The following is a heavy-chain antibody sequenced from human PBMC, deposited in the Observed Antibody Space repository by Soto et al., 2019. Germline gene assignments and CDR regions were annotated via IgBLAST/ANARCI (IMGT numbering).Heavy chain of an antibody. CDR1: GFTFSSYS. CDR3: ARDKFIDYDSSGPPIVYAFDI. Sequence: GGSLRLSCAASGFTFSSYSMNWVRQAPGKGLEWVSSISSSSSYIYYADSVKGRFTISRDNAKNSLYLQMNSLRAEDTAVYYCARDKFIDYDSSGPPIVYAFDIWGQGTMVTVSS. CDR2: ISSSSSYI. V-gene: IGHV3-21*01. J-gene: IGHJ3*02. D-gene: IGHD3-22*01.